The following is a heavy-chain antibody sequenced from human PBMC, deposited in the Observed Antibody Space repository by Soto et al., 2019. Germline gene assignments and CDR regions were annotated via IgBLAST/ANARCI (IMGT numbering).Heavy chain of an antibody. CDR2: INHSGST. D-gene: IGHD3-22*01. Sequence: SETLSLTCAVYGGSFSGYYWSWIRQPPGKGLEWIGEINHSGSTNYNPSLKSRVTISVDTSKNQFSLKLSSVTAADTVVYYCARKGRRWYYDSSGYLDYWGQGTLVTVSS. CDR1: GGSFSGYY. CDR3: ARKGRRWYYDSSGYLDY. J-gene: IGHJ4*02. V-gene: IGHV4-34*01.